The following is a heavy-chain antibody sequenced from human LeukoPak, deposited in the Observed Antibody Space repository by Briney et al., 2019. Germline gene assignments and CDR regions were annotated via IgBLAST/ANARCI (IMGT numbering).Heavy chain of an antibody. J-gene: IGHJ4*02. V-gene: IGHV3-53*01. D-gene: IGHD2-15*01. CDR1: GFTVSSNY. CDR2: IYSGGST. CDR3: AREYCSGGSCYGEYCHDSED. Sequence: PGGSLRLSCAASGFTVSSNYMSWVRQAPGKGLEWVSVIYSGGSTYYADSVKGRFTISRDNSKNTLYLQTNSLRAEDTAVYYGAREYCSGGSCYGEYCHDSEDWGQGTLVTVSS.